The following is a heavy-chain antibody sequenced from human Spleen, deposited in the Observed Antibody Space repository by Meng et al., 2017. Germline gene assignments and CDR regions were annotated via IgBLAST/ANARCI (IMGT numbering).Heavy chain of an antibody. CDR2: ISRSGTTI. V-gene: IGHV3-48*03. Sequence: GESLTISCAASGFTFSSYEMTWVRQAPGKGLEWVSYISRSGTTIYYADSVKGRFTISRDNAKNSLYLQMNSLRAEDTAVYYCASKNYDILTIYGMDVWGQGTTVTVSS. J-gene: IGHJ6*02. CDR3: ASKNYDILTIYGMDV. D-gene: IGHD3-9*01. CDR1: GFTFSSYE.